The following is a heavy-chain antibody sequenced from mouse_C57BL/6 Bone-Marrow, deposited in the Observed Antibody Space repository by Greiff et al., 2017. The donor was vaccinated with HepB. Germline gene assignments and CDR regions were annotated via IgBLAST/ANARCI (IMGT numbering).Heavy chain of an antibody. V-gene: IGHV1-55*01. CDR2: IYPGSGST. D-gene: IGHD1-1*01. J-gene: IGHJ4*01. Sequence: QVQLQQPGAELVKPGASVKMSCKASGYTFTSYWITWVKQRPGQGLEWIGDIYPGSGSTNYNEKFKSKATLTVDTSSSTAYMQLSSLTSEDSAVYYCARALYYYGSSSPIAMDYWGQGTSVTVSS. CDR1: GYTFTSYW. CDR3: ARALYYYGSSSPIAMDY.